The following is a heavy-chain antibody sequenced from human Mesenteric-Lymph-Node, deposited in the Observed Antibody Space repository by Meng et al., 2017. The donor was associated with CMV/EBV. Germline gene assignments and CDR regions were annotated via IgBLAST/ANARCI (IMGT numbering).Heavy chain of an antibody. J-gene: IGHJ5*02. CDR3: ARENYDFWSGKHGGFDP. CDR1: IRSSTYY. V-gene: IGHV4-39*07. Sequence: IRSSTYYWGWIRKPPGKGLVWIGSISYRGNTYYNPSIEGRVTMSVDTSKNQFSLRLRSLTTADTAVYYCARENYDFWSGKHGGFDPWGQGTLVTVSS. CDR2: ISYRGNT. D-gene: IGHD3-3*01.